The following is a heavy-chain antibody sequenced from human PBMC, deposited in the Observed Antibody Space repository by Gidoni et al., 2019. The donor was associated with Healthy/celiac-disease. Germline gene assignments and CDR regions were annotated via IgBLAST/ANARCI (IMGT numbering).Heavy chain of an antibody. CDR3: AKDQSATVTTYFDY. J-gene: IGHJ4*02. V-gene: IGHV3-9*01. CDR2: ISWKSGSI. D-gene: IGHD4-4*01. CDR1: GFSVDHDA. Sequence: EVQLVESGGGLVQPGRSLSPSCAASGFSVDHDAMHWVRQAPGKGLEWVSGISWKSGSIGYADAVKGRLTIARDNAKNSLYLQMNSLRAEDTALYYCAKDQSATVTTYFDYWGQGTLVTVSS.